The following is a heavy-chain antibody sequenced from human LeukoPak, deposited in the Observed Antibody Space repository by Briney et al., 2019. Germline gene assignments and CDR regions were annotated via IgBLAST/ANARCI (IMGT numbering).Heavy chain of an antibody. Sequence: HPGGSLRLSCAASGFTVSSNYMSWVRQAPGKGLEWVSVIYSGGSTYHAGSVKGRFTISRDNSKNTLYLQMNSLRAEDTAVYYCARGSRSSGWFDYWGQGTLVTVSS. J-gene: IGHJ4*02. CDR2: IYSGGST. V-gene: IGHV3-53*01. CDR3: ARGSRSSGWFDY. D-gene: IGHD6-19*01. CDR1: GFTVSSNY.